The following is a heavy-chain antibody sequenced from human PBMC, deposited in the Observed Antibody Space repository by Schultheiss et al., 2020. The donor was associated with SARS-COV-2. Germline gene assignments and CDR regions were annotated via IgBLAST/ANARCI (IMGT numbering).Heavy chain of an antibody. J-gene: IGHJ6*02. D-gene: IGHD6-19*01. CDR3: ARGGRLDHYYYYGMDV. CDR2: ISSNGGST. Sequence: GGSLRLSCAASGFTVSSNYMSWVRQAPGKGLEYVSAISSNGGSTYYADSVKGRFTISRDNSKNTLYLQMNSLRAEDTAVYYCARGGRLDHYYYYGMDVWGQGTTVTVSS. V-gene: IGHV3-64*04. CDR1: GFTVSSNY.